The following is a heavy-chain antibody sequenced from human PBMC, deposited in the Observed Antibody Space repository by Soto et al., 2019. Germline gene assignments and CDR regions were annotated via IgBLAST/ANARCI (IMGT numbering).Heavy chain of an antibody. CDR2: IYYSGST. CDR3: ARDKGRSPLDY. J-gene: IGHJ4*02. Sequence: PSETLSLTCTVSGGSISSYYWSWIRQPPGKGLEWIGYIYYSGSTNYNPSLKSRVTISVDTSKNQFSLYLQMNSLRAEDTAVYYCARDKGRSPLDYWGQGTLVTGSS. V-gene: IGHV4-59*12. CDR1: GGSISSYY. D-gene: IGHD2-15*01.